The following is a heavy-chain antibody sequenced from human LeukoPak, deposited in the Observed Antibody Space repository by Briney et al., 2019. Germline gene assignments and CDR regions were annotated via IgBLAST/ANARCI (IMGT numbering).Heavy chain of an antibody. D-gene: IGHD1-7*01. V-gene: IGHV5-51*01. CDR2: IYPGDSET. J-gene: IGHJ5*02. Sequence: GESLKISCKGSGYSLTSYWIGWVRRMPGKGLEWMGIIYPGDSETTYSPSFQGQVTISADKSISTAYLQWSSLKASDTAIYYCARLAGTTDGNWFEPWGQGTLVTVSS. CDR3: ARLAGTTDGNWFEP. CDR1: GYSLTSYW.